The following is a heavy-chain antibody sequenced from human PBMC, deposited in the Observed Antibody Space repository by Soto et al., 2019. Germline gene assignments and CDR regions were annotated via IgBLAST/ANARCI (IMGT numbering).Heavy chain of an antibody. Sequence: SETLSLTCTVSGGSISSYYWSWIWQPPGKGLEWIGYIYYSGSTNYNPSLKSRVTISVDTSKNQFSLKLSSVTAADTAVYYCARQTVDDFWSGYYGYYYYMDVWGKGTTVTVSS. CDR3: ARQTVDDFWSGYYGYYYYMDV. J-gene: IGHJ6*03. CDR1: GGSISSYY. V-gene: IGHV4-59*08. CDR2: IYYSGST. D-gene: IGHD3-3*01.